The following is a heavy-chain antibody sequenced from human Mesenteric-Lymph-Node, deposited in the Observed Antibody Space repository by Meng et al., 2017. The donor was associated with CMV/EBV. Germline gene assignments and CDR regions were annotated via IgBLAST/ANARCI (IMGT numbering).Heavy chain of an antibody. CDR3: ARALTGYYYYGMDV. J-gene: IGHJ6*02. CDR2: ISYDGSDK. CDR1: GFIFSSYA. D-gene: IGHD7-27*01. V-gene: IGHV3-30*14. Sequence: GGSLRLSCAASGFIFSSYAMHWVRQAPGKGLEWVAVISYDGSDKYFADSVKGRFTISRDNSKNTLYLQMNSLRAEDTAVYYCARALTGYYYYGMDVWGQGTTVTVSS.